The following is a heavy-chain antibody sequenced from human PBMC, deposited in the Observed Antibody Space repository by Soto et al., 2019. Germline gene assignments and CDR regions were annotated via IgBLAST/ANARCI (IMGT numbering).Heavy chain of an antibody. J-gene: IGHJ4*02. CDR3: ASARMTTVTTRPFSIDY. Sequence: ASVKVSCKASGYTFTSYGISWVRQAPGQGLEWMGIINPSGGSTSYAQKFQGRVTMTRDTSTSTVYMELSSLRSEDTAVYYCASARMTTVTTRPFSIDYWGQGTLVTVSS. D-gene: IGHD4-4*01. CDR1: GYTFTSYG. CDR2: INPSGGST. V-gene: IGHV1-46*01.